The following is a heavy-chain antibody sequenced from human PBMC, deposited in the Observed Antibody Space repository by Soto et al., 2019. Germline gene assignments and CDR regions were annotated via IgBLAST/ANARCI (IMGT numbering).Heavy chain of an antibody. CDR2: IYHSGST. D-gene: IGHD2-2*01. CDR1: GGSISSGGYS. V-gene: IGHV4-30-2*01. J-gene: IGHJ5*02. CDR3: AREYCSSTSCPGIDP. Sequence: PSETLSLTCAVSGGSISSGGYSWSWIRQPTGKGLEWIGYIYHSGSTYYNPSLKSRVTISVDRSKNQFSMKLSSVTAADTAVYYCAREYCSSTSCPGIDPWGQGTLVTVPQ.